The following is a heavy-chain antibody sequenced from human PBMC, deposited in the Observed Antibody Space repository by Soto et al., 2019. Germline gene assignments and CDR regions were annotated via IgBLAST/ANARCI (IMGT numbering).Heavy chain of an antibody. CDR3: ARGGRRSGSYADAFDI. Sequence: EVQLVESVGGLVQPGGSLRLSCAASGFTFSSCWMSWVRQAPGKGMEWVANIKQDGSEKYYVDSVKGRFTISRDNAKNSLYLQMNSLRAEDTAVYYCARGGRRSGSYADAFDIWGQGTMVTVSS. J-gene: IGHJ3*02. CDR2: IKQDGSEK. CDR1: GFTFSSCW. D-gene: IGHD1-26*01. V-gene: IGHV3-7*03.